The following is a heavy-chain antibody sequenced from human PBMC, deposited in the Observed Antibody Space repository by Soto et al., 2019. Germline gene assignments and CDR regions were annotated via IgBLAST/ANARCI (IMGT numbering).Heavy chain of an antibody. CDR2: IIPIFGTA. CDR3: ARIFGSYSRFDY. D-gene: IGHD1-26*01. V-gene: IGHV1-69*13. Sequence: ASVKVSCKASGGTFSSYAISWVRQAPGQGLEWMGGIIPIFGTANYAQKFQGRVTITADESTSTAYMELSSLRSEDTAVYYCARIFGSYSRFDYWGQGTLVTVSS. CDR1: GGTFSSYA. J-gene: IGHJ4*02.